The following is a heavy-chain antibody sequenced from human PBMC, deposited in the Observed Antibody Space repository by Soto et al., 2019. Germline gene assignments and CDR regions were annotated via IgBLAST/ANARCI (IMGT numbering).Heavy chain of an antibody. CDR2: IIPIFGTA. D-gene: IGHD2-15*01. CDR3: ARVGSPPYCSGGSCYGHFDY. Sequence: SVKVSCKASGGTFSSYAISWVRQAPGQGLEWMGGIIPIFGTANYAQKFQGRVTITADESTSTAYTELSSLRSEDTAVYYCARVGSPPYCSGGSCYGHFDYWGQGTLVTVSS. CDR1: GGTFSSYA. V-gene: IGHV1-69*13. J-gene: IGHJ4*02.